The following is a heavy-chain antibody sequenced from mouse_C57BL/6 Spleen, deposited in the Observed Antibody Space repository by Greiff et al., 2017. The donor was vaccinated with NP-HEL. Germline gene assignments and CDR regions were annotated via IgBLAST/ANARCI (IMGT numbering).Heavy chain of an antibody. Sequence: QVQLQQPGAELVRPGTSVKLSCKASGYTFTSYWMHWVKQRPGQGLEWIGVIDPSDSYTNYNQKFKGKATLTVDTSSSTAYMQLSSLTSEDSAVYYCAREDREPYRRCFAYWGQGTLVTVSA. CDR2: IDPSDSYT. CDR3: AREDREPYRRCFAY. CDR1: GYTFTSYW. D-gene: IGHD2-14*01. J-gene: IGHJ3*01. V-gene: IGHV1-59*01.